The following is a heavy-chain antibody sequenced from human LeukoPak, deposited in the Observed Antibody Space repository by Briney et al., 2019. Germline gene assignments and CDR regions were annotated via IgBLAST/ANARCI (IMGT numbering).Heavy chain of an antibody. D-gene: IGHD4-23*01. CDR1: ELTFSSYA. CDR3: ARDHGGNSFDY. V-gene: IGHV3-64*01. Sequence: GGSLRLSCAASELTFSSYAMHWVRQAPGKGLEYVSAISSNGGSTYYANSVKGRFTISRGNSKNTLYLQMGSLRAEDMAVYYCARDHGGNSFDYWGQGTLVTVSS. CDR2: ISSNGGST. J-gene: IGHJ4*02.